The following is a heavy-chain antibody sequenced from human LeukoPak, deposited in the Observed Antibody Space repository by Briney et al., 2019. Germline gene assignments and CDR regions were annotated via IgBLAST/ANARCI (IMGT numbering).Heavy chain of an antibody. CDR2: ISAYNGKT. CDR3: GRDFMSMIPSAPGI. V-gene: IGHV1-18*01. CDR1: GYTFTSYG. J-gene: IGHJ3*02. Sequence: ASVKVSCKAAGYTFTSYGISWVRQAPGQGLEWMGWISAYNGKTYYADYLQGRVTMTTDTSTSTVYMERRSLTSDDTAVYYCGRDFMSMIPSAPGIWGQGTKVTVSS. D-gene: IGHD3-22*01.